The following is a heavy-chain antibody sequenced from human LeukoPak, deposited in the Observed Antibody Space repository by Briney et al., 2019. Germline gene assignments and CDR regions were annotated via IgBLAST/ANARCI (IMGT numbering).Heavy chain of an antibody. CDR3: AELRGGGFFDY. V-gene: IGHV4-34*01. Sequence: PSETLSLTCAVYGGSFSGYYWSWIRQPPGKGLEWIGSIYYSGSTYYNPSLKSRVTISVDTSKNQFSLKLSSVTAADTAVYYCAELRGGGFFDYWGQGTLVTVSS. D-gene: IGHD3-10*01. CDR1: GGSFSGYY. J-gene: IGHJ4*02. CDR2: IYYSGST.